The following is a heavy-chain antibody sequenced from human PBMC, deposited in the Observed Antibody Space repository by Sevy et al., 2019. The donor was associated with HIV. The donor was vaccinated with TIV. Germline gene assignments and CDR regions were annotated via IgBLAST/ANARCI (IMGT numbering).Heavy chain of an antibody. J-gene: IGHJ4*02. CDR2: ISGSGDKT. Sequence: GGSLRLSCAASGFIFSSYAMCWVRQVPGKGLEWVSVISGSGDKTDYGDSVKGRFSVFRDNSKNTVDLQLNSLRAGDTARYYCAKGRRVLFGSGSYSFDSWGQGTLVTVSS. CDR1: GFIFSSYA. V-gene: IGHV3-23*01. D-gene: IGHD3-10*01. CDR3: AKGRRVLFGSGSYSFDS.